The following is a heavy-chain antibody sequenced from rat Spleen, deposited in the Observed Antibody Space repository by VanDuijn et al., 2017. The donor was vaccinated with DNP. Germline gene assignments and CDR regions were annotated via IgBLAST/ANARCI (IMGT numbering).Heavy chain of an antibody. CDR1: GFIFSDYY. Sequence: EVQLVESDGGLVQPGRSLKLSCAASGFIFSDYYMAWVRQAPTKGLEWVATIGYDGFTTYYRDSVKGRFTISRDNAKSTLYLQMDSLRSEETATYYCTRQDPVDHWGQGVMVTVSS. CDR3: TRQDPVDH. CDR2: IGYDGFTT. V-gene: IGHV5-29*01. J-gene: IGHJ2*01.